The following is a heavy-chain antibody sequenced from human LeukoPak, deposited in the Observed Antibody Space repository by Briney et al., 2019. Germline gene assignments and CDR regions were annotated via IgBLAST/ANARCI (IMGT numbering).Heavy chain of an antibody. CDR2: ISGSSGNT. CDR3: AKGRWELLNWYFDL. CDR1: GFTFNTYA. J-gene: IGHJ2*01. Sequence: GGSLRLSCAASGFTFNTYAMSWVRQAPGKGLEWVSAISGSSGNTYYADSVKGRFTFSRDNSKNTLYLQMNSLRAEDTAVYYCAKGRWELLNWYFDLWGRGTLVTVSS. V-gene: IGHV3-23*01. D-gene: IGHD1-26*01.